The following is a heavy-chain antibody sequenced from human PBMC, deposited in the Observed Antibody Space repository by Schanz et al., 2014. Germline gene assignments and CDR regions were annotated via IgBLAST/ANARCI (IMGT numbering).Heavy chain of an antibody. V-gene: IGHV3-33*08. Sequence: QVQLVESGGGVAQPGRSLRLSCAASGFTFSSYGMHWVRQAPGKGLEWVAVIWYNGSNKYYADSVRGRFTISRDNSKNTLYLQMNNLRAEDTAVYYCARDHQWLARYYMDVWGKGTTVTVSS. CDR1: GFTFSSYG. D-gene: IGHD6-19*01. CDR2: IWYNGSNK. J-gene: IGHJ6*03. CDR3: ARDHQWLARYYMDV.